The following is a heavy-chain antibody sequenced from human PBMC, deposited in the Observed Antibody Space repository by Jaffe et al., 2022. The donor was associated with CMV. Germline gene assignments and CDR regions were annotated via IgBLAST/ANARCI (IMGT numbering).Heavy chain of an antibody. D-gene: IGHD3-22*01. CDR1: GGSISSSSYY. CDR3: ARPSYYYDSSGYSGAFDI. CDR2: IYYSGST. V-gene: IGHV4-39*01. J-gene: IGHJ3*02. Sequence: QLQLQESGPGLVKPSETLSLTCTVSGGSISSSSYYWGWIRQPPGKGLEWIGSIYYSGSTYYNPSLKSRVTISVDTSKNQFSLKLSSVTAADTAVYYCARPSYYYDSSGYSGAFDIWGQGTMVTVSS.